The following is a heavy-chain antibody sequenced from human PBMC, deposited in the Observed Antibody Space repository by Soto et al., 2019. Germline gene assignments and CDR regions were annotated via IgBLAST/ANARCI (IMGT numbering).Heavy chain of an antibody. CDR1: GYTFTAYG. CDR3: ARELNTETSAYYSFAY. V-gene: IGHV1-18*01. CDR2: VGTNNANT. Sequence: ASVKVSCKTSGYTFTAYGPAWLRQAPGQRPEWMGWVGTNNANTNYAQKFRGRVTMTSDRSTTTTYMELRSLRSDDTAVYYCARELNTETSAYYSFAYWGQGTLVTVSS. J-gene: IGHJ4*02. D-gene: IGHD3-22*01.